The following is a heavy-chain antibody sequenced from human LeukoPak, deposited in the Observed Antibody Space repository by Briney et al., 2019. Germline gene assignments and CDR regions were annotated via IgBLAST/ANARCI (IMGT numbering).Heavy chain of an antibody. V-gene: IGHV4-30-2*05. CDR3: AGDCSGGSCYTREWFDP. CDR2: IYHSGST. D-gene: IGHD2-15*01. J-gene: IGHJ5*02. Sequence: SQTLSLTCTVSGGSISSGGYYWSWIRQPPGKGLRWIGYIYHSGSTYYNPSLKSRVTISVDTSKNQFSLKLSSVTAADTAVYYCAGDCSGGSCYTREWFDPWGQGTLVTVSS. CDR1: GGSISSGGYY.